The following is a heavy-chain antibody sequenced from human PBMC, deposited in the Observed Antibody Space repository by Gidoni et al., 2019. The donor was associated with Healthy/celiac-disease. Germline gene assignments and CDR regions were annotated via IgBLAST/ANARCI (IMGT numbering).Heavy chain of an antibody. CDR1: GFTVSSNY. J-gene: IGHJ4*02. Sequence: EVQLVETGGGLIQPGGSLRLSCAASGFTVSSNYMSWVRQAPGKGLEWVSVIYSGGSTYYADSVKGRFTISRDNSKNTLYLQMNSLRAEDTAVYYCARPGHYYDSSGYYYWGQGTLVTVSS. V-gene: IGHV3-53*02. CDR3: ARPGHYYDSSGYYY. CDR2: IYSGGST. D-gene: IGHD3-22*01.